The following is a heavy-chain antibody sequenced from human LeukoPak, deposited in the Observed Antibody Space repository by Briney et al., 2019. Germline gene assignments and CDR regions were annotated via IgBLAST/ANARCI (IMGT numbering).Heavy chain of an antibody. CDR2: ISSSSSYI. D-gene: IGHD3-10*01. V-gene: IGHV3-21*01. CDR3: AGVRGVINDY. CDR1: GFTFSSYS. Sequence: GGSLRLSCAVSGFTFSSYSMNWVRQAPGKGLEWVSSISSSSSYIYYADSVKGRFTISRDNAKNSLYLQMDSLRAEDTAVYYCAGVRGVINDYWGQGTLVTVSS. J-gene: IGHJ4*02.